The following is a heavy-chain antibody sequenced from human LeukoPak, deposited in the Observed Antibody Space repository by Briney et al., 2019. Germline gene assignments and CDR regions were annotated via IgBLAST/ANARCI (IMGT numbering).Heavy chain of an antibody. CDR2: IDWDDDK. Sequence: SGPTLVNPTQTLTLTCTFSGFSLSTSGMCVSWIRQPPGEALEWLARIDWDDDKSYSTSLKTRLTISKDTSKNQVVLTMTNMDPVDTATYYCARTCPYYYDSSGYPDYWGQGTLVTVSS. CDR1: GFSLSTSGMC. D-gene: IGHD3-22*01. J-gene: IGHJ4*02. V-gene: IGHV2-70*11. CDR3: ARTCPYYYDSSGYPDY.